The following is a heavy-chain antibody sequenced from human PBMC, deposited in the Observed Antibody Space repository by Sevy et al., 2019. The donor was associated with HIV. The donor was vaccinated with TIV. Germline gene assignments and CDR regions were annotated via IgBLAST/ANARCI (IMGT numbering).Heavy chain of an antibody. J-gene: IGHJ4*02. CDR3: ASRYTSSRGPFDY. D-gene: IGHD2-2*01. CDR2: IYFGGTT. CDR1: GGSMSSSSYY. V-gene: IGHV4-39*01. Sequence: SETLSLTCAVSGGSMSSSSYYWGWIRQPPGKGLEWIGTIYFGGTTYNNPSLKSRVTLSLDTSKNQFSLKLTSVAAADTALYFCASRYTSSRGPFDYWGQGALVTVSS.